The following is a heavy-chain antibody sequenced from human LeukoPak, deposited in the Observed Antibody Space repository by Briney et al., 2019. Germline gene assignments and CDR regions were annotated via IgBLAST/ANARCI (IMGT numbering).Heavy chain of an antibody. Sequence: GGSLRLSCAASGFTFSSNAMSWVRQAPGKGLEWVSSISSSSSYIYYADSVKGRFTISRDNAKNSLYLQMNSLRAEDTAVYYCARVKEFYYDSSGSDYDAFDIWGQGTMVTVSS. D-gene: IGHD3-22*01. CDR1: GFTFSSNA. CDR2: ISSSSSYI. V-gene: IGHV3-21*01. J-gene: IGHJ3*02. CDR3: ARVKEFYYDSSGSDYDAFDI.